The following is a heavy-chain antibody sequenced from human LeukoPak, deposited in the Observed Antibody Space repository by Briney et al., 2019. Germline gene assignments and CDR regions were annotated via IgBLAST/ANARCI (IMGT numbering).Heavy chain of an antibody. D-gene: IGHD3-3*01. Sequence: GGSLRLSCAASGFTFSSYSMNWVRQAPGKVPEWVSYIDARSGITYYADSVQGRFTISRDNAQESVFLQMNSLRADDTAVYYCARTYDFGRGPPGDAFDNWGPGTLVTVSS. CDR2: IDARSGIT. V-gene: IGHV3-48*01. CDR3: ARTYDFGRGPPGDAFDN. CDR1: GFTFSSYS. J-gene: IGHJ3*02.